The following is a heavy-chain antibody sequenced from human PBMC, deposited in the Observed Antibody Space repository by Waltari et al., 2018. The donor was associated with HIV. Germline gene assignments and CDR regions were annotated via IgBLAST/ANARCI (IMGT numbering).Heavy chain of an antibody. V-gene: IGHV3-48*03. CDR2: INSNSGTI. Sequence: EKLGESGGGLVWTGGFLGLPCVAHALPSLPSSFNWVRQAPGKGLEGISYINSNSGTIHDADSVKGRFTISRDNAKSSLYLQMRNLTGEDTAVYYCARDDLNVRRAFDIWGQGTMVTVSS. CDR1: ALPSLPSS. CDR3: ARDDLNVRRAFDI. D-gene: IGHD3-10*01. J-gene: IGHJ3*02.